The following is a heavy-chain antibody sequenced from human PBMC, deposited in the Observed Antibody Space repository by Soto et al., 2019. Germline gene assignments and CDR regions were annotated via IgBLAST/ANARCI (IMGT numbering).Heavy chain of an antibody. J-gene: IGHJ5*02. V-gene: IGHV3-73*01. CDR1: GFTFSGSA. Sequence: GGSLRLSCAASGFTFSGSAMHWVRQASGKGLEWVGRIRSKANSYATAYAASVKGRFTISRDDSKNTAYLQMNSLKTEDTAVYYCTRLWYSSGYQFDPWGQGTLVTVSS. CDR3: TRLWYSSGYQFDP. CDR2: IRSKANSYAT. D-gene: IGHD6-19*01.